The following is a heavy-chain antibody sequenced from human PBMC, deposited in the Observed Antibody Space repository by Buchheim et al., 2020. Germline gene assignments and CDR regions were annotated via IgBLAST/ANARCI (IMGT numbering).Heavy chain of an antibody. CDR1: GFTFSSYG. CDR2: ISYDGSNK. V-gene: IGHV3-30*03. CDR3: PRGGATTVYGMDV. Sequence: QVQLVESGGGVVQPGRSLRLSCAASGFTFSSYGMHWVRQAPGKGLEWVAVISYDGSNKYYSDSVKGRFTISRDNSKNTLYLQMNSLGAEDTAVYYCPRGGATTVYGMDVWGQGTT. J-gene: IGHJ6*02. D-gene: IGHD1-26*01.